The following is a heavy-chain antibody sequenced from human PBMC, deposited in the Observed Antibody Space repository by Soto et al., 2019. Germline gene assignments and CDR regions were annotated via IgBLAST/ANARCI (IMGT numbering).Heavy chain of an antibody. CDR3: ASEISYGLDV. CDR2: MNPNSGNT. V-gene: IGHV1-8*01. CDR1: GYTCTSYD. J-gene: IGHJ6*02. Sequence: QVQLVQSGAEVKKPGASVKVSCKASGYTCTSYDINWVRQATGQGPEGMGWMNPNSGNTDYAQKFQGRVTMTRNISISTAYMELSSLRSEDTAVYYCASEISYGLDVWGQGTTVTVSS.